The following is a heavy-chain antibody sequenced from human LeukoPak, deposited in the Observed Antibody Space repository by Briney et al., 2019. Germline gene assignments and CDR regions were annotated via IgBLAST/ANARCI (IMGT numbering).Heavy chain of an antibody. V-gene: IGHV3-30-3*01. D-gene: IGHD3-3*01. CDR2: ISYGGNNK. CDR1: GFTFSSYA. J-gene: IGHJ4*02. Sequence: GGSLRHSCAASGFTFSSYAMHWVRRAPGKGLEWVAGISYGGNNKYYTDSVKGRLTISRDNSQNTLYLQMNSLRAEDTAVYYCARDPSYDFWSGSLDYWGQGTLVTVSS. CDR3: ARDPSYDFWSGSLDY.